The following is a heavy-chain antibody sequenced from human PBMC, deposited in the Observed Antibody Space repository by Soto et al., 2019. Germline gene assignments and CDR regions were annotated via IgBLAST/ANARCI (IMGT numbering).Heavy chain of an antibody. J-gene: IGHJ6*02. CDR3: ARSKSQSYYYYGMDV. CDR2: IYPGDSET. V-gene: IGHV5-51*01. Sequence: PGESLKISCKGSGYSFTSYWIGWVRQMPGKGLEWMGIIYPGDSETRYSPSFQGQVTISADKSISTAYLQWSSLKASDTAMYYCARSKSQSYYYYGMDVWGQGTTVTVSS. CDR1: GYSFTSYW.